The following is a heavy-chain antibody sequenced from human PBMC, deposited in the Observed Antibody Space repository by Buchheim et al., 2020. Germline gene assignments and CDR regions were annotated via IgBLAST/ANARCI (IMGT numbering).Heavy chain of an antibody. D-gene: IGHD1-26*01. J-gene: IGHJ2*01. CDR3: AKDGLQWELLRNYWYFDL. CDR1: GGSFSGYY. CDR2: INHSGST. Sequence: QVQLQQWGAGLLKPSETLSLTCAVYGGSFSGYYWSWIRQPPGKGLEWIGEINHSGSTNYNPSLKSRVTISVDTSKNQFSLNLSSVTAADTAVYYCAKDGLQWELLRNYWYFDLWGRGTL. V-gene: IGHV4-34*01.